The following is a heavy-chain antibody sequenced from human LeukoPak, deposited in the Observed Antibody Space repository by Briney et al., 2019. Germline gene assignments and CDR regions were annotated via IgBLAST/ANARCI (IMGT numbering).Heavy chain of an antibody. CDR1: GFTFSSYA. V-gene: IGHV3-23*01. J-gene: IGHJ3*02. D-gene: IGHD2-15*01. CDR3: AKVAVVAATPPAGAFDI. Sequence: PGGSLRLSCAASGFTFSSYAMSWGPQAPGKGLEWVSAISGSGGSTYYADSVKGRFTISRDNSKNTLYLQMNSLRAEDTAVYYCAKVAVVAATPPAGAFDIWGQGTMVTVSS. CDR2: ISGSGGST.